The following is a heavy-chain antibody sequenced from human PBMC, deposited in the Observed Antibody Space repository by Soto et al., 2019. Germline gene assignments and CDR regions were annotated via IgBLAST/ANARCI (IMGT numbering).Heavy chain of an antibody. V-gene: IGHV3-33*01. Sequence: GSLRLSCAASGFTFSSYGMHWVRQAPGKGLEWVAVIWYDGSNKYYADSVKGRFTISRDNCKNTLYLQMNSLRAEDTAVYYCARDMLRYFDWSKAPGSRAFEIWGQGTMVTVSS. D-gene: IGHD3-9*01. CDR2: IWYDGSNK. CDR3: ARDMLRYFDWSKAPGSRAFEI. J-gene: IGHJ3*02. CDR1: GFTFSSYG.